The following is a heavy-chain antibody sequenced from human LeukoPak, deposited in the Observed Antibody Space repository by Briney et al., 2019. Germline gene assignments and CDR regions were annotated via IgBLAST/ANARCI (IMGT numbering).Heavy chain of an antibody. D-gene: IGHD5-12*01. CDR1: GFTFSNTW. Sequence: GGSLRLSCAASGFTFSNTWMSWVRQPPGKGQEWVGHIKSKADGETTDYAAPVKGRFTISRDDSKHTLHLQMNSLKAEDTAVYYGASTILVATTKRVFWGQGTLVTVSS. V-gene: IGHV3-15*01. CDR2: IKSKADGETT. J-gene: IGHJ4*02. CDR3: ASTILVATTKRVF.